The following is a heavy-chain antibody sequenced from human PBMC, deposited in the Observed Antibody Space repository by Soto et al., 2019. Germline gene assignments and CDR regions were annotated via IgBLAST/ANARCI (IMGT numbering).Heavy chain of an antibody. D-gene: IGHD6-6*01. Sequence: TPSLTCTVYGGSISSGDYYWSWIRQPPGKGLEWIGYIYYSGSTYYNPSLKSRVTISVDTSKNQFSLKLSSVTAADTAAYYCACVGYSSSSYLLDPWGQGTLDTVSA. J-gene: IGHJ5*01. CDR3: ACVGYSSSSYLLDP. CDR2: IYYSGST. CDR1: GGSISSGDYY. V-gene: IGHV4-30-4*01.